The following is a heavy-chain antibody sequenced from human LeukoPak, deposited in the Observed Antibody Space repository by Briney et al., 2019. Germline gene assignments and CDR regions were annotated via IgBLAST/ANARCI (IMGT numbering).Heavy chain of an antibody. V-gene: IGHV3-23*01. D-gene: IGHD6-13*01. CDR3: AKVGIRYSSSWYYFDY. CDR2: ISGSGGST. Sequence: GGSLRLSCAASGFTFSNYAMSWVRQAPGKGLEWVSAISGSGGSTYYAHSVKGRFTISRDNSKNTLYLQMNSLRAEDTAVYYCAKVGIRYSSSWYYFDYWGQGTLVTVSS. J-gene: IGHJ4*02. CDR1: GFTFSNYA.